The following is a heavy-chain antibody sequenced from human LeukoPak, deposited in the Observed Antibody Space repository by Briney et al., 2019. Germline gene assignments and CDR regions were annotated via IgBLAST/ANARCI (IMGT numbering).Heavy chain of an antibody. Sequence: SVTLSLTCTVSGGSISSGGYYWRWIRQHPGKGLEWIGYIYYSGSTYYNPSIKSRVTISVDTSKNQFSLKLSSVTAADTAVYYCARAESDLRYFDYAYFDYWGQGTLVTVSS. V-gene: IGHV4-31*03. CDR2: IYYSGST. J-gene: IGHJ4*02. CDR3: ARAESDLRYFDYAYFDY. CDR1: GGSISSGGYY. D-gene: IGHD3-9*01.